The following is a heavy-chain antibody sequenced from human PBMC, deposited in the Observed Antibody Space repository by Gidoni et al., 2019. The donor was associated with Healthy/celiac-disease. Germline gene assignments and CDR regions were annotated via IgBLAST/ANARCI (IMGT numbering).Heavy chain of an antibody. CDR3: ARDLYYDFWSGYYTYGMDV. CDR1: GFAFSISG. Sequence: QVRLVVSGVGVVQPGRSLSPSCAASGFAFSISGLPWVRLAPGKGLEWVAVIWYYGSNKYYADSVKGRFTISRDNSKNTLYLQMNSLRAEDTAVYYCARDLYYDFWSGYYTYGMDVWGQGTTVTVSS. V-gene: IGHV3-33*01. J-gene: IGHJ6*02. CDR2: IWYYGSNK. D-gene: IGHD3-3*01.